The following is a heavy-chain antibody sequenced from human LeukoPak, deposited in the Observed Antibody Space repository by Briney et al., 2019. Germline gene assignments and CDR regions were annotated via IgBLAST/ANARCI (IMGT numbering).Heavy chain of an antibody. J-gene: IGHJ6*03. D-gene: IGHD5-18*01. CDR3: AKVNRRGYSYGLSYNYMDV. CDR1: GFTFSSYW. V-gene: IGHV3-48*01. CDR2: ISSSGSTI. Sequence: PGGSLRLSCAASGFTFSSYWMSWVRQAPGKGLEWVSYISSSGSTIYYADSVKGRFTISRDNSKNTLYLQMNSLRAEDTAVYYCAKVNRRGYSYGLSYNYMDVWGKGTTVTISS.